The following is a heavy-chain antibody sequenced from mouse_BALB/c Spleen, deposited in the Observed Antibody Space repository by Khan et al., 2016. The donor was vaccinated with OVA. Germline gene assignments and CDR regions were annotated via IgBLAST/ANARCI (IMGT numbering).Heavy chain of an antibody. J-gene: IGHJ3*01. D-gene: IGHD2-4*01. V-gene: IGHV3-2*02. CDR1: GYSITSEYA. Sequence: VQLKQSGPGLVKPSQSLSLTCTVTGYSITSEYAWNWIRQFPGNKLEWMGYINYSGNTRFNPSLKSRTSITRDTSKNQFFLQLNSVTTEDTATYYCARKDYYDYDPFPYGGQGTLVTVSA. CDR2: INYSGNT. CDR3: ARKDYYDYDPFPY.